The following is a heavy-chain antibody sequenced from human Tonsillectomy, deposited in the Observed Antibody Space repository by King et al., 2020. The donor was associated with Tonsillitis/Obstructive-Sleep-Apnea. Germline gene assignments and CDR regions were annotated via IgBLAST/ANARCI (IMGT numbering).Heavy chain of an antibody. V-gene: IGHV5-51*01. CDR1: GYSFTKYW. Sequence: AQLVQSGAEVKKPGESLKISCKGSGYSFTKYWIGWVRQMPGKGLEWMGIIYPGDSDTRYSPSFQGQFTLSADKSISTAYLQWSSLKASDTAMYYCARQGGKTGTMWYFDLWGRGTLVTVSS. CDR2: IYPGDSDT. D-gene: IGHD1-7*01. CDR3: ARQGGKTGTMWYFDL. J-gene: IGHJ2*01.